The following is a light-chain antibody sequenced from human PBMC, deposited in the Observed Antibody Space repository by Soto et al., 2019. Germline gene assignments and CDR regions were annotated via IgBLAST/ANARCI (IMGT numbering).Light chain of an antibody. CDR3: QQYGSSPRT. CDR1: QSVSISY. V-gene: IGKV3-20*01. Sequence: EIVLTQSPGTLSLSPVERATLSCRASQSVSISYLAWYQQKPGQAPRLLIYGASSRATGIPDRFSGSGSGTDFTLTISRLEPEDFAVYYCQQYGSSPRTFGQGTKVDIK. CDR2: GAS. J-gene: IGKJ1*01.